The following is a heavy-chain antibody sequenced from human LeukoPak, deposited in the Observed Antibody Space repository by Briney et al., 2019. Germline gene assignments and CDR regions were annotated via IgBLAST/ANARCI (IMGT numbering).Heavy chain of an antibody. V-gene: IGHV3-30*03. CDR3: TTDSGVGSGSYIYFDY. J-gene: IGHJ4*02. CDR2: ISYDGSNK. Sequence: PGGSLRLSCAASEFTFSSYGMHWVRQAPGKGLEWVAVISYDGSNKYYADSVKGRFTISRDNSKNTLYLQMNSLRTEDTAVYYCTTDSGVGSGSYIYFDYWGQGTLVTVSS. D-gene: IGHD3-10*01. CDR1: EFTFSSYG.